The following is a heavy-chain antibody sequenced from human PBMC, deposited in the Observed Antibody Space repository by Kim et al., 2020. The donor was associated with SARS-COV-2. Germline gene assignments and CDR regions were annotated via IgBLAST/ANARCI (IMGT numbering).Heavy chain of an antibody. D-gene: IGHD6-19*01. V-gene: IGHV4-4*07. J-gene: IGHJ5*02. CDR2: IYTSGNT. CDR3: ARHGSWFDP. CDR1: GPSVTTYY. Sequence: SETLSLTCTVSGPSVTTYYWTWIRQSAEKGLEWIGRIYTSGNTTYNPSLKSRLTMSLNTSNNHFSLKLSSVTAADTAVYYCARHGSWFDPWGQGTVVTVSS.